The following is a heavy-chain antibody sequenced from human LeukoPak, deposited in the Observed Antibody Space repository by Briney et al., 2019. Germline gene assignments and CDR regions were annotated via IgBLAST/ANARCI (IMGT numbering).Heavy chain of an antibody. V-gene: IGHV4-34*01. J-gene: IGHJ4*02. Sequence: PSETLSLTCAVHGGSPSGYYWSWIRQPPGKGLEWIGEINHSGSTNYNPPLKSRVTISVDKSKKRLSLKLSSVPAEHRAVYCCARLPIRHTIFGVVIIGGFDYWGQGTLVTVSS. D-gene: IGHD3-3*01. CDR1: GGSPSGYY. CDR2: INHSGST. CDR3: ARLPIRHTIFGVVIIGGFDY.